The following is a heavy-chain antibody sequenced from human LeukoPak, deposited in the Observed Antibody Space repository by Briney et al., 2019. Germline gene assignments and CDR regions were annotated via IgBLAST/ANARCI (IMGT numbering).Heavy chain of an antibody. CDR1: GYSFTSYW. V-gene: IGHV5-51*01. J-gene: IGHJ4*02. CDR3: ARPADPLYFDY. CDR2: IYPGDSDT. Sequence: GESLKISCKGSGYSFTSYWIGWVRQMPGKGLEGVGIIYPGDSDTRYSPSFQGQVTISADKSISTAYLQWSSLKASDTAMYYCARPADPLYFDYWGQGTLVTVSS.